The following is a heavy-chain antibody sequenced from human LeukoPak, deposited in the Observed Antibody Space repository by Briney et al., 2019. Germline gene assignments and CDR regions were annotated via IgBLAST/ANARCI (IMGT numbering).Heavy chain of an antibody. J-gene: IGHJ4*02. V-gene: IGHV3-23*01. CDR2: ISRSGGST. D-gene: IGHD6-6*01. Sequence: GGSLRLSCAASGSIFSNYAMSWVRQAPGKGLEWVSAISRSGGSTYYADSVKGRFTISRDNSKNTLYLQMNSLGAEDTAVYYCATNALLVPSTFDSWGRGTLVIVSS. CDR3: ATNALLVPSTFDS. CDR1: GSIFSNYA.